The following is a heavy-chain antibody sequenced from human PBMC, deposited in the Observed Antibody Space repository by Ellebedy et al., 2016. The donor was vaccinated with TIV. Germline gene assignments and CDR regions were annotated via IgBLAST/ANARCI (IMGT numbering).Heavy chain of an antibody. V-gene: IGHV3-33*01. CDR2: IWYDGSNK. J-gene: IGHJ4*02. Sequence: GESLKISXEASAFTFRTYGMHWVRQAPGKGLEWVAVIWYDGSNKKYADSVKGRFTISRDNSNNTLYLQMNSLRVEDTAVYYCARDTCNFDSSGYYFDYWGQGTLVTVSS. CDR3: ARDTCNFDSSGYYFDY. D-gene: IGHD3-22*01. CDR1: AFTFRTYG.